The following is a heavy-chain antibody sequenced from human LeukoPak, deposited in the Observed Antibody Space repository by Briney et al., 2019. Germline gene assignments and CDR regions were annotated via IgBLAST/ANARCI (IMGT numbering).Heavy chain of an antibody. CDR3: ARGVAAAGTRWFDP. CDR2: INHSGST. CDR1: GGSFSGYY. D-gene: IGHD6-13*01. Sequence: SETLSLTCAVYGGSFSGYYWSWIRQPPGKGLEWIGEINHSGSTNYNPSLKSRVTISVDTSKNQFSLKLSSVTVADTAVYYCARGVAAAGTRWFDPWGQGTLVTVSS. J-gene: IGHJ5*02. V-gene: IGHV4-34*01.